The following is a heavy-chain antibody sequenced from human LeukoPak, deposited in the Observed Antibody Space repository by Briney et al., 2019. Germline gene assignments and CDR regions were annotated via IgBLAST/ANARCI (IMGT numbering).Heavy chain of an antibody. CDR3: ARRGLLITNAFDV. CDR2: ISSSASYI. D-gene: IGHD2-8*01. J-gene: IGHJ3*01. CDR1: GFTFSSYS. V-gene: IGHV3-21*01. Sequence: GGSLRLSCAASGFTFSSYSMNWVRQAPGKGLEWVSTISSSASYIYYADSVKGRFTISKDDTKSSLFLQMNSLRAEDTAVYYCARRGLLITNAFDVWGQGTMVTVSS.